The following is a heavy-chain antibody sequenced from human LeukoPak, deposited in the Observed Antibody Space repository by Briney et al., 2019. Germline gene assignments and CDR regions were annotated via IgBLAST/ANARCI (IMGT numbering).Heavy chain of an antibody. D-gene: IGHD4-11*01. Sequence: PGGSLRLSCAASGFTFSSYGMHWVRQAPGKGLEWVAFIRYDGSNKYYADSVKGRFTISRDNSKNTRYLQMNSLRAEDTAVYYCAKFRTTWSYFDYWGQGTLVTVSS. CDR3: AKFRTTWSYFDY. V-gene: IGHV3-30*02. J-gene: IGHJ4*02. CDR1: GFTFSSYG. CDR2: IRYDGSNK.